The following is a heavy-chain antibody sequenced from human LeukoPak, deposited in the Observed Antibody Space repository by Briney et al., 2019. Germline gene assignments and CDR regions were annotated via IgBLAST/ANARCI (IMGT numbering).Heavy chain of an antibody. CDR1: GYTFTSYD. V-gene: IGHV1-8*01. D-gene: IGHD3-3*01. J-gene: IGHJ6*02. CDR2: MNPNSGNT. Sequence: GASVNVSCKASGYTFTSYDINWVRQAPGQGLEWMGWMNPNSGNTGYAQKFQGRVTMTRNTSISTAYMELSSLRSEDTAVYYCARNYAFWSGYIRYYGMDVWGQGTTVTVSS. CDR3: ARNYAFWSGYIRYYGMDV.